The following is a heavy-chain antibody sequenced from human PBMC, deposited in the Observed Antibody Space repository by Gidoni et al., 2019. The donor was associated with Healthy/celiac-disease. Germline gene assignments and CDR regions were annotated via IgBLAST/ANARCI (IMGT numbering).Heavy chain of an antibody. J-gene: IGHJ6*02. CDR2: IYSGGST. CDR3: ARTPYSSPLMPYYYGMDV. V-gene: IGHV3-53*04. D-gene: IGHD6-13*01. Sequence: EVQLVESGGGLVQPGGSLRLSRGASGFTGRSNYMSWVRQAPGKWLEWVSFIYSGGSTSYADSVKGRFTISRHNSKNTLYLQMNSLRAEDTAVYYCARTPYSSPLMPYYYGMDVWGQGTTVTVSS. CDR1: GFTGRSNY.